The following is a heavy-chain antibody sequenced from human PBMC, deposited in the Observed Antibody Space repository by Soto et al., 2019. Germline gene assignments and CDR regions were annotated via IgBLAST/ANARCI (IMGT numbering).Heavy chain of an antibody. CDR2: SIPIFGTA. CDR3: ARGRGYSGDDHYYYFDMDV. CDR1: GGTFNNYP. D-gene: IGHD5-12*01. Sequence: QVQLVQSGAEVKKPGSSVKVSCKASGGTFNNYPITWVRQAPGEGLEWMGGSIPIFGTANYAQKFQGRVKISVDESTSTAYMELSSLRSEDRAVYDCARGRGYSGDDHYYYFDMDVWGQGTTVTVSS. J-gene: IGHJ6*02. V-gene: IGHV1-69*01.